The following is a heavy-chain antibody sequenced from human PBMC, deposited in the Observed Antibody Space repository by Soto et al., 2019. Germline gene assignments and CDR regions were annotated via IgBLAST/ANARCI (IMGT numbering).Heavy chain of an antibody. CDR3: AREADSGWYYFDY. CDR2: ISSSSSYI. V-gene: IGHV3-21*01. J-gene: IGHJ4*02. Sequence: GGSLRLSCAASGFIFSSYSMNWVRQAPGKGLEWVSSISSSSSYIYYADSVKGRFTISRDNAKNSLYLQMNSLRAEDTAVYYCAREADSGWYYFDYWGQGTLVTVSS. CDR1: GFIFSSYS. D-gene: IGHD6-19*01.